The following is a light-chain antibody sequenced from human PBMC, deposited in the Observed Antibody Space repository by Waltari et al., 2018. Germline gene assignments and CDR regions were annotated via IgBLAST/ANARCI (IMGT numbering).Light chain of an antibody. J-gene: IGKJ4*01. CDR1: QDISNY. CDR2: HAS. Sequence: DIQMTQSPSSLSASVGDRVTITCQASQDISNYLNWYQQKLGKAPKLLIYHASNLEAGVPSRFSGSGSGTDFTFTINSLQPEDIATYYCQQYDILPLTFGGGTKVENK. V-gene: IGKV1-33*01. CDR3: QQYDILPLT.